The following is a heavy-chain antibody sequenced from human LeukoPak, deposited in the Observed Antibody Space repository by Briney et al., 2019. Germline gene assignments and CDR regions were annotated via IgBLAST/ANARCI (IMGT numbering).Heavy chain of an antibody. V-gene: IGHV4-4*07. CDR3: ARDGAGKDYYYYMDV. D-gene: IGHD6-13*01. CDR1: GGSISSYY. J-gene: IGHJ6*03. Sequence: PSETLSLTCTVSGGSISSYYWSWIRQPAGKGLEWIGRIYTNGSTNYNPSLKSRVTMSVDTSKNQFSLKLSSVTAADTAVYYCARDGAGKDYYYYMDVWGKGTTVTVSS. CDR2: IYTNGST.